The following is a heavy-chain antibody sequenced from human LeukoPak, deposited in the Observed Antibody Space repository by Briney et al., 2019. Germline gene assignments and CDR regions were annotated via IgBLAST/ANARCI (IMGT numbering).Heavy chain of an antibody. CDR3: SRESTNAFDI. V-gene: IGHV3-49*04. CDR1: GFTFDDYI. Sequence: SLRLSCTASGFTFDDYIMNWVRQAPGKGLEWVGFIRSKAYGGTTEYAASVKGRFIISRDDSKSIDYLQMNSLKSEDTAVYYCSRESTNAFDIWGKGTMVTVSS. CDR2: IRSKAYGGTT. J-gene: IGHJ3*02.